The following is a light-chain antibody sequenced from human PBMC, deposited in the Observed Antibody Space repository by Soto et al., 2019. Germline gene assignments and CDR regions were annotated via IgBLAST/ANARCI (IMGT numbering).Light chain of an antibody. V-gene: IGLV2-23*02. CDR2: EVN. CDR3: CSYAGSSTFVV. J-gene: IGLJ2*01. CDR1: SSDVGSYNL. Sequence: QSALTQPASVSGSPGQSITISCTGTSSDVGSYNLVSWYQHHPGKAPKLRMYEVNKRPSGVSNRFSGSKSGNTASLTISGLQAEDEGDYYCCSYAGSSTFVVFGGGTKLTVL.